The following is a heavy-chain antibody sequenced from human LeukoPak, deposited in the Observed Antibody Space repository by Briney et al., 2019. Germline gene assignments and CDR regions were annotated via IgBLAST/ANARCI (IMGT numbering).Heavy chain of an antibody. CDR2: ISGSGGST. V-gene: IGHV3-23*01. CDR3: AKGRQLVSFYWYFDL. CDR1: GFTFSSYA. Sequence: PGGSLRLSCAASGFTFSSYAMSWVRQAPGKGLEWVSAISGSGGSTYYADSVKGRFTISRDNSKNTLYLQMNSLRAEDTAVYYCAKGRQLVSFYWYFDLWGRGTLVTVSS. J-gene: IGHJ2*01. D-gene: IGHD6-6*01.